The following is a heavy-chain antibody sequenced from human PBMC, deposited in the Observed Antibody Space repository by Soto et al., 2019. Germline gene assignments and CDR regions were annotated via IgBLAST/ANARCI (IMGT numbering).Heavy chain of an antibody. CDR2: VSNSGTP. D-gene: IGHD4-17*01. V-gene: IGHV4-31*02. J-gene: IGHJ6*02. Sequence: SETLSLTCTVSRSLISSGNDHWGWIRQHPGKGLEWIGYVSNSGTPYYNPSLRSRVTISIDTSKKQFSLKLSSVTAADTAVYYCASTDYCDYRYYYYGMDVWGQGTTVTVSS. CDR3: ASTDYCDYRYYYYGMDV. CDR1: RSLISSGNDH.